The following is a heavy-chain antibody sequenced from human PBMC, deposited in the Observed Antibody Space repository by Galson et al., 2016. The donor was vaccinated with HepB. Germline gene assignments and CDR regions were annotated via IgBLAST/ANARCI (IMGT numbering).Heavy chain of an antibody. Sequence: WVRQAPGKGLDWVSSISSSSSYIYYADSVKGRFTISRDNAKNSLYLQMNNLRAEDTAVYYCARADDYGDYYFDYWGQGTLVTVSS. D-gene: IGHD4-17*01. CDR2: ISSSSSYI. V-gene: IGHV3-21*01. CDR3: ARADDYGDYYFDY. J-gene: IGHJ4*02.